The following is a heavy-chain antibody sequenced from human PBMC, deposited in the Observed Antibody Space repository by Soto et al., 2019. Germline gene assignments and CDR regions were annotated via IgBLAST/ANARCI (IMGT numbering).Heavy chain of an antibody. CDR1: GFTFSSYS. Sequence: GGSLRLSCAASGFTFSSYSMNWVRQAPGKGLEWVSGISWNSGSIGYADSVKGRFTISRDNAKNSLYLQMNSLRAEDTALYYCAKDIGYSSGPVFDYWGQGTLVTVSS. CDR2: ISWNSGSI. CDR3: AKDIGYSSGPVFDY. D-gene: IGHD6-19*01. V-gene: IGHV3-9*01. J-gene: IGHJ4*02.